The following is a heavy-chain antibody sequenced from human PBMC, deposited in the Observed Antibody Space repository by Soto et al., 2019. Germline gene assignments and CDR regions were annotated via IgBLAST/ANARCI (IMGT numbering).Heavy chain of an antibody. CDR1: GFTFSTYA. CDR3: ARGDCSSTSCYAGILGD. D-gene: IGHD2-2*01. J-gene: IGHJ4*02. CDR2: ISSNGGST. Sequence: EVQLVESGGGLVQPGGSLRLSCAASGFTFSTYAMHWVRQAPGKGLEYVSAISSNGGSTYYANSVKGRFTISRDNSKKTLYLQMGSLRADDMAVDYCARGDCSSTSCYAGILGDWGQGTLVTVSS. V-gene: IGHV3-64*01.